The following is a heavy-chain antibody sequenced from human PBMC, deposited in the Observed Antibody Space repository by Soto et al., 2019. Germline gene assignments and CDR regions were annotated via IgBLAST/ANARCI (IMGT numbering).Heavy chain of an antibody. Sequence: HXGSLKLSCAAAGVTLSSYAMSWVRQAPGKGLEWVSAISGSGGSTYYADSVKGRFTISRDNSKNTLYLQMNSLRAEDTAVYYCAKAAHIAVAGTGYFDYWAQGTLVTVSS. V-gene: IGHV3-23*01. CDR3: AKAAHIAVAGTGYFDY. CDR1: GVTLSSYA. D-gene: IGHD6-19*01. J-gene: IGHJ4*02. CDR2: ISGSGGST.